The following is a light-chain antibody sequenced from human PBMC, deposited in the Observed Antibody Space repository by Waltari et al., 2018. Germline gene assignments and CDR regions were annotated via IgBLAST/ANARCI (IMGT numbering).Light chain of an antibody. Sequence: DIQMTQSPSSLSASVGDRVTITCRASQSISNWLAWYQQKPGKAPILLIYKASILKSGVPSRFSGSGSATQFTRTISSLQPGDFATYYCQQYNTYSSFGQGTKLEIK. CDR3: QQYNTYSS. CDR1: QSISNW. V-gene: IGKV1-5*03. J-gene: IGKJ2*01. CDR2: KAS.